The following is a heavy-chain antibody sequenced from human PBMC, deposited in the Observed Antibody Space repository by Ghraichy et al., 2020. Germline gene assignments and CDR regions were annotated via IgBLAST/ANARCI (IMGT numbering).Heavy chain of an antibody. J-gene: IGHJ4*02. CDR2: ISSGGKIK. V-gene: IGHV3-48*03. CDR3: ARVDVPEAMSAFDY. Sequence: GSLNISCAVSGFTLSKYEVTWVRQAPGKGLEWISYISSGGKIKYYADSVKGRFTSSRDEAKNLFFLQMNNLRAEDTATYYCARVDVPEAMSAFDYWGQGALVAVSS. D-gene: IGHD2-2*01. CDR1: GFTLSKYE.